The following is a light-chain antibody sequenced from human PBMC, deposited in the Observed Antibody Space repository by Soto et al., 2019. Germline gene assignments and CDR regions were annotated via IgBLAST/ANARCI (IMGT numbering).Light chain of an antibody. CDR1: SSDVGGYNY. Sequence: QSVLTQPASVSGSPGPSIAISCTGTSSDVGGYNYVSWYQQHPGKAPKLMIYDVSNRPSGVSNRFSGSKSGNTASLTISGLQAEDEADYYCSSYTSSSTPLYVFGTGTKVTVL. V-gene: IGLV2-14*01. J-gene: IGLJ1*01. CDR2: DVS. CDR3: SSYTSSSTPLYV.